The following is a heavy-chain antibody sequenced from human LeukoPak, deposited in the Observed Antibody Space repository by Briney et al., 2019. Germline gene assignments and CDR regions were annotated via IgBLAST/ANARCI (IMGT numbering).Heavy chain of an antibody. Sequence: SETLSLTCTVSGGSISSGGYYWSWIRQPPGKGLEWIGYIYHSGSTYYNPSLKSRVTISVDRSKNQFSLKLSSVTAADTAVYYCARESPPPPWATINWFDPWGQGTLVTVSS. CDR3: ARESPPPPWATINWFDP. V-gene: IGHV4-30-2*01. J-gene: IGHJ5*02. D-gene: IGHD5-12*01. CDR1: GGSISSGGYY. CDR2: IYHSGST.